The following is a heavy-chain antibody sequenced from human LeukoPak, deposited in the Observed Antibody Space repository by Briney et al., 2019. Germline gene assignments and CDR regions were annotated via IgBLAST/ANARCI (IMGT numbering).Heavy chain of an antibody. J-gene: IGHJ6*03. V-gene: IGHV1-2*02. D-gene: IGHD2-2*01. CDR1: GYIFTGYY. CDR2: INPNSGDT. Sequence: ASVKVSCKASGYIFTGYYMHWVRQAPGQGLEWMGWINPNSGDTNYAQKFQGRVTMTRDTSISTAYMELSRLRSDDTAVYYCARAPPPIVVVPAATDYMDVWGKGTTVTISS. CDR3: ARAPPPIVVVPAATDYMDV.